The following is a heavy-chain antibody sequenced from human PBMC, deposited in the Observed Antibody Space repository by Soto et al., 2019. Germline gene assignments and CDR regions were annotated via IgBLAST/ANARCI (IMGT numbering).Heavy chain of an antibody. J-gene: IGHJ4*02. Sequence: ASVKVSCKASGYTFTSYGISWVRQAPGQGLEWMGWISAYNGNTNYAQKLQGRVAMTTDTSTSTAYMELRSLRSDDTAVYYCARDSMGYCSGGSCYDFDYWGQGTLVTVSS. CDR1: GYTFTSYG. V-gene: IGHV1-18*01. CDR2: ISAYNGNT. D-gene: IGHD2-15*01. CDR3: ARDSMGYCSGGSCYDFDY.